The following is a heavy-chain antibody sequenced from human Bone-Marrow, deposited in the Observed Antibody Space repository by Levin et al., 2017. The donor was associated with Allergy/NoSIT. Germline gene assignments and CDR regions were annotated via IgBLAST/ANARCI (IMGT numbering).Heavy chain of an antibody. CDR2: ISYDGNNK. J-gene: IGHJ4*02. Sequence: GESLKISCAASGLTLSNYGMHWVRQAPGKGLEWVAVISYDGNNKQYVDSVKGRFTISRDNSQNTLYLQMNSLRAEDAAVYYCAKGSLEFDYWGQGTLVTVSS. V-gene: IGHV3-30*18. CDR3: AKGSLEFDY. CDR1: GLTLSNYG. D-gene: IGHD1-26*01.